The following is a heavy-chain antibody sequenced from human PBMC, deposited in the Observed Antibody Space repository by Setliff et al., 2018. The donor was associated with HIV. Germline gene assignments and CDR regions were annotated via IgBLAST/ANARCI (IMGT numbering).Heavy chain of an antibody. D-gene: IGHD2-15*01. Sequence: SETLSLTCSVSGGSISSGSYYWSWIRQPAGKGLEWIGRIYNSGSTIYNPSLTSRVTLSVDTSKNQFFLKLTSLSAADTAVYYCARDRIEVVVDGPHDVFDVWGRGTTVTVSS. J-gene: IGHJ3*01. V-gene: IGHV4-61*02. CDR3: ARDRIEVVVDGPHDVFDV. CDR2: IYNSGST. CDR1: GGSISSGSYY.